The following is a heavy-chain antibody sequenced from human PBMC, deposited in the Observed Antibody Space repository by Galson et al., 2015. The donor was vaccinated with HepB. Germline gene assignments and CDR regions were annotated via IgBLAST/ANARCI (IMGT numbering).Heavy chain of an antibody. J-gene: IGHJ6*03. CDR1: GFTFSSYW. CDR2: INSDGSST. Sequence: SLRLSCAASGFTFSSYWMHWVRQAPGKGLVWVSRINSDGSSTSYADSVKGRFTISRDNAKNTLYLQMNSLRAEDTAVYYCASSGIAAAGKVGVGYYYYMDVWGKGTTVTVSS. D-gene: IGHD6-13*01. V-gene: IGHV3-74*01. CDR3: ASSGIAAAGKVGVGYYYYMDV.